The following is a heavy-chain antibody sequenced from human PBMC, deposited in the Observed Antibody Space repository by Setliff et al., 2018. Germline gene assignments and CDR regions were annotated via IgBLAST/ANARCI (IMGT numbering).Heavy chain of an antibody. CDR1: GGSISSGGYY. Sequence: SETLSLTCTVSGGSISSGGYYWSWIRQHPGKGLEWIGYIYYSGSTYYNPSLKSRVTISVDTSKDQFSLKLSSVTAADTAVYYCARDPLTTTVRHAFDIWGQGTMVTVSS. D-gene: IGHD4-4*01. CDR2: IYYSGST. V-gene: IGHV4-31*03. J-gene: IGHJ3*02. CDR3: ARDPLTTTVRHAFDI.